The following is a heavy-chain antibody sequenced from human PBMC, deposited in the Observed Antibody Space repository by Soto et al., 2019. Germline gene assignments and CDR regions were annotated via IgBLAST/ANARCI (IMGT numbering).Heavy chain of an antibody. CDR3: AARITIFGVVIEAFDI. CDR1: GDSVSSNSAA. Sequence: QTLSLTCAISGDSVSSNSAAWNWIRQSPSRGLEWLGRTYYRSKWYNDYAVSVKSRITINPDTSKNQFSLQLNSVTPEDTAVYYCAARITIFGVVIEAFDIWGQGTMVTVSS. CDR2: TYYRSKWYN. V-gene: IGHV6-1*01. D-gene: IGHD3-3*01. J-gene: IGHJ3*02.